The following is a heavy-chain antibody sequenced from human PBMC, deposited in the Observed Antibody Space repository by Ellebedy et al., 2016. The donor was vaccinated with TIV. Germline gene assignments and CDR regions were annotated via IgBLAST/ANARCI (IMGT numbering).Heavy chain of an antibody. V-gene: IGHV4-4*08. CDR3: ARLFTVIRGTYYTYYYSMDV. CDR2: VYSSGST. CDR1: GGSMSYYY. J-gene: IGHJ6*02. D-gene: IGHD3-10*01. Sequence: MPGGSLRLSCSVSGGSMSYYYWGWVRQPPGKGLEWIGNVYSSGSTNYNPSLKSRVTLSIATPKNQFSLKLTSVTAADTAVYFCARLFTVIRGTYYTYYYSMDVWGQGTTVTVAS.